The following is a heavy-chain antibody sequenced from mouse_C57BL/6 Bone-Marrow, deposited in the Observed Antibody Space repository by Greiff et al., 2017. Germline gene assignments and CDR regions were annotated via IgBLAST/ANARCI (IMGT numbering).Heavy chain of an antibody. CDR1: GYTFTDYY. Sequence: VQLQQSGPVLVKPGASVKMSCKASGYTFTDYYMNWVKQSHGKSLEWIGVINPYNGGTSYNQKFKGKATLTVDKSSSTAYMELNSLTSVDSAVYCCARSVYYGSRYWYFDVWGTGTTVTVSS. V-gene: IGHV1-19*01. D-gene: IGHD1-1*01. CDR3: ARSVYYGSRYWYFDV. J-gene: IGHJ1*03. CDR2: INPYNGGT.